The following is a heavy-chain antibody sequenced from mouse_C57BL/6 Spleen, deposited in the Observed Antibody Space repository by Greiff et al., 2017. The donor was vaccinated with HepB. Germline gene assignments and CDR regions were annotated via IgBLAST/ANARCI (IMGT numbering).Heavy chain of an antibody. CDR1: GYTFTDYY. CDR3: ARYHSNYWFAY. J-gene: IGHJ3*01. Sequence: EVQLQQSGPELVKPGASVKISCKASGYTFTDYYMNWVKQSHGKSLEWIGDINPNNGGTSYNQKFKGKATLTVDKSSSTAYMKLRSLTSEDSAVYYCARYHSNYWFAYWGQGTLVTVSA. V-gene: IGHV1-26*01. CDR2: INPNNGGT. D-gene: IGHD2-5*01.